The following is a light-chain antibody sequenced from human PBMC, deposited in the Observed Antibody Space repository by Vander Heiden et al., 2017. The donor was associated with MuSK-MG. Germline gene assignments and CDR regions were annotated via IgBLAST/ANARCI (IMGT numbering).Light chain of an antibody. V-gene: IGLV1-40*01. J-gene: IGLJ3*02. CDR2: GNS. Sequence: QSVLTQPPSVSGAPGQRVTIPCTGRRSNIGAGYDVHWYQQLPGRAPNLLISGNSNRPSGVPDRFSGFKSGTSASLAISGLQAEDEADYYCQSYDTSLSGSRVFGGGTKLTVL. CDR3: QSYDTSLSGSRV. CDR1: RSNIGAGYD.